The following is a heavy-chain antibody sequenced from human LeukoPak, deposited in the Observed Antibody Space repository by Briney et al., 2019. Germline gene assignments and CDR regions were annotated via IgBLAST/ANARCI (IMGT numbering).Heavy chain of an antibody. Sequence: ASVKVSCKASGYTFTGYYMHWVRQAPGQGLEWMGWINPNSGGTNYAQKFQGWVTMTRDTSISTAYMELSGLRSDDTAVYYCARSLIVVVPAARGSSSSYYYGMDVWGQGTTVTVSS. V-gene: IGHV1-2*04. D-gene: IGHD2-2*01. CDR3: ARSLIVVVPAARGSSSSYYYGMDV. CDR2: INPNSGGT. J-gene: IGHJ6*02. CDR1: GYTFTGYY.